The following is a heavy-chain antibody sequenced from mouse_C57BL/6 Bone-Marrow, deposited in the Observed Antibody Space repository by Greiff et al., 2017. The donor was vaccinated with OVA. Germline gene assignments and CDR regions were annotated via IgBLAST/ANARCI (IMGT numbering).Heavy chain of an antibody. J-gene: IGHJ4*01. V-gene: IGHV1-56*01. CDR3: ARAGLRDYAMDY. CDR1: GYTFTSHW. Sequence: QVHVKQSGPELVRPGASVKISCKAPGYTFTSHWMQWVRQRPGQGLEWIGEIFPGSGSTYYNEKFKGKATLTVDTSSSTAYMQLSSLTSEDSGVYFCARAGLRDYAMDYWGQGTSVTVSS. CDR2: IFPGSGST. D-gene: IGHD2-4*01.